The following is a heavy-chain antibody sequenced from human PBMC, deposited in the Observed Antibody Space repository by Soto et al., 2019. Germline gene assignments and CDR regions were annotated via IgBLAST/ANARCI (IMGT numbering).Heavy chain of an antibody. Sequence: GESLKISCKGSGCSFTNYWIGWVRQMPGKGQEWMGIMYPGDSDTRYSPSFHAQVTISADKSISTAYLQWSSLKASDTAMYYCARQGNFHYIWGSYPEPPYYYSYYMDVWGIGTPVTV. CDR3: ARQGNFHYIWGSYPEPPYYYSYYMDV. J-gene: IGHJ6*03. D-gene: IGHD3-16*02. CDR1: GCSFTNYW. CDR2: MYPGDSDT. V-gene: IGHV5-51*01.